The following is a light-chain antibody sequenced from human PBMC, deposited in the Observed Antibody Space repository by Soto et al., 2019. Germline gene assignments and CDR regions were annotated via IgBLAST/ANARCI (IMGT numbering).Light chain of an antibody. CDR3: QQYNSYSET. V-gene: IGKV1-5*03. CDR2: EAS. CDR1: QTVSSW. J-gene: IGKJ1*01. Sequence: DIQMTHSRSTLSASVGDRVTITCRASQTVSSWLARYQQKPGKAPKLLIYEASTLKSGVPSRFSGSGSGTEFTLTISSLQPDDFATYYCQQYNSYSETFGQGTKVDIK.